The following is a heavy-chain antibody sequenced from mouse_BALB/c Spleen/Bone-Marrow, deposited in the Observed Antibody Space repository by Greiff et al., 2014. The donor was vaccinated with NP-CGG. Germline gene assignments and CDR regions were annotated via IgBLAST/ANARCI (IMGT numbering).Heavy chain of an antibody. CDR3: ARDGITTATYYYAMDY. V-gene: IGHV1S127*01. J-gene: IGHJ4*01. CDR1: GYSFTSYW. CDR2: IDPSDSET. Sequence: VQLQQSGPRLVRPGASVKISCKASGYSFTSYWMHWVKQRLGQGLEWIGMIDPSDSETRLNQKFKDKATLTVDKSSSTAYMQLSSPTSEDSAVYYCARDGITTATYYYAMDYWGQGTSVTVSS. D-gene: IGHD1-2*01.